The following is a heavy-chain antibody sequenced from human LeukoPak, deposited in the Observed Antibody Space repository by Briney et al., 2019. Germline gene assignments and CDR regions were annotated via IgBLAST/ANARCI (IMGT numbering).Heavy chain of an antibody. CDR3: ARDYVNYDFWSGYYS. D-gene: IGHD3-3*01. CDR2: IYTSGST. Sequence: SETLSLTCTVSGGSISSYYWSWIRQPAGKGLEWIGRIYTSGSTNYNPSLQSRVTMSVDTSKNQFSLKLSSVTAADTAVYYCARDYVNYDFWSGYYSWGQGTLVTVSS. V-gene: IGHV4-4*07. J-gene: IGHJ5*02. CDR1: GGSISSYY.